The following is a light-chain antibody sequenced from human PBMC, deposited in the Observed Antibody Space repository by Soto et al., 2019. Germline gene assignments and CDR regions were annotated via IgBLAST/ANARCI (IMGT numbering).Light chain of an antibody. J-gene: IGLJ1*01. CDR3: SSYTGSTTFLYV. V-gene: IGLV2-14*01. CDR2: EVS. CDR1: SSDVGGYKY. Sequence: QSALTQPASVSGSPGQSITISCTGTSSDVGGYKYVSWYQQHPGKAPKLMIYEVSNRPSGVSHRFSGSKSGNTASLTISGLQAEDEADYYCSSYTGSTTFLYVFGTGTKLTVL.